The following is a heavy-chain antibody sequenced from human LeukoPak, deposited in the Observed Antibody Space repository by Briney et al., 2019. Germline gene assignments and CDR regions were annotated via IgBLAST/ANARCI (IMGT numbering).Heavy chain of an antibody. CDR3: ARDLSGFWSGLSWFDP. D-gene: IGHD3-3*01. CDR2: IYYSGST. J-gene: IGHJ5*02. V-gene: IGHV4-59*01. Sequence: SETLSLTCTVSGGSISSYYWSWIRQPPGKGLEWIGYIYYSGSTNYNPSLRSRVTIPVDTSKNQFSLKLSSVTAADTAVYYCARDLSGFWSGLSWFDPWGQGTLVTVSS. CDR1: GGSISSYY.